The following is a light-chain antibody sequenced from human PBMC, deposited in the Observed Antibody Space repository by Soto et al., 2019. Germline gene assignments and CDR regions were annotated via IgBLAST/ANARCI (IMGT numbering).Light chain of an antibody. CDR2: DAR. CDR1: DVGGKS. V-gene: IGLV3-21*02. Sequence: SYELTQPPSLSVAPGQTATISCGGDDVGGKSVQWYQQKPGQAPVLVLYDARDRPSGIPERFSGSNSGNTATLTISWVEAGDEADFYCQVWDTTTDQYILGSGNKVTVL. J-gene: IGLJ1*01. CDR3: QVWDTTTDQYI.